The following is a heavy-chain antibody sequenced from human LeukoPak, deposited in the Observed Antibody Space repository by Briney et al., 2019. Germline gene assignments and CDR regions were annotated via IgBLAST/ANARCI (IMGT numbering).Heavy chain of an antibody. J-gene: IGHJ4*02. CDR3: ARAGSSGYVSFYDY. V-gene: IGHV1-69*05. CDR1: GGTFSSYA. Sequence: GASVKVSCKASGGTFSSYAISWVRQAPGQGLEWMGGIIPIFGTANYAQKFQGRVTITTDESTSTAYMELRSLRSDDTAVYYCARAGSSGYVSFYDYWGQGTLVTVSS. D-gene: IGHD3-22*01. CDR2: IIPIFGTA.